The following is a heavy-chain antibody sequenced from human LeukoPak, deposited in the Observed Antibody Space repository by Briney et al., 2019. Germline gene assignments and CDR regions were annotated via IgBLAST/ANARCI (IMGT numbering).Heavy chain of an antibody. CDR3: AKEWRITGTREKWFDP. CDR1: GFTFSSYS. V-gene: IGHV3-23*01. D-gene: IGHD1-20*01. Sequence: PGGSLRLSCAASGFTFSSYSMNWVRQAPGKGLEWVSYISGSGAGTYYADSVKGRFTISRDNSKNTVFLEMNSLRVEDTAVYYCAKEWRITGTREKWFDPWGQGTLVTVSS. CDR2: ISGSGAGT. J-gene: IGHJ5*02.